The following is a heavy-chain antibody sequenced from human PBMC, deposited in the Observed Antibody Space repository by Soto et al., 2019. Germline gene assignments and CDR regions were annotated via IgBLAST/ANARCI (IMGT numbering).Heavy chain of an antibody. CDR1: GFTFSNYN. V-gene: IGHV3-21*01. Sequence: PGGSLRLSCAASGFTFSNYNMNWVRQTPGKGLEWVSFISSSGSYIYYADSVKGRFTISRDNAKNSLYLQMNSLRAEDTAVYYCARDHLRALDWFDPWGQGTLVTVSS. CDR3: ARDHLRALDWFDP. CDR2: ISSSGSYI. J-gene: IGHJ5*02.